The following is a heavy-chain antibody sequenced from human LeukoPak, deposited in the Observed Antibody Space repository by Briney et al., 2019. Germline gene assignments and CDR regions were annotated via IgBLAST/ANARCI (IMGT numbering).Heavy chain of an antibody. J-gene: IGHJ4*02. CDR3: ARRASSGYRHFDY. V-gene: IGHV1-2*02. CDR1: GYTFTDYY. D-gene: IGHD3-22*01. Sequence: ASVKVSCKASGYTFTDYYMHWVRQAPGQGLEWMGWINPNSGGTNYAQKFQGRVTMTRDTSISTAYMELSRLRSDDTAVYYCARRASSGYRHFDYWGQGTLVTVSS. CDR2: INPNSGGT.